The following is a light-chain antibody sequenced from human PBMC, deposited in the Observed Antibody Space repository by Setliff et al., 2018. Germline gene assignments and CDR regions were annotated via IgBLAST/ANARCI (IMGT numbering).Light chain of an antibody. CDR1: SSNIGNNY. Sequence: QSALTQPPSVSAAPGQKATISCSGSSSNIGNNYVSWYQQLPETAPKLLIYDNDKRPSGIPDRFSGSKSGTSATLGITGLQTGDEADYYCGTWDSSLSAVVFGGGTKVTVL. CDR2: DND. V-gene: IGLV1-51*01. CDR3: GTWDSSLSAVV. J-gene: IGLJ2*01.